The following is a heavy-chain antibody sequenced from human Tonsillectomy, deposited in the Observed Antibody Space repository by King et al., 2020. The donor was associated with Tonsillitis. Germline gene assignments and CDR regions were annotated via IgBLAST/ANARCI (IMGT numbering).Heavy chain of an antibody. J-gene: IGHJ4*02. V-gene: IGHV4-31*03. CDR1: GGSISCGGYY. CDR3: ARFSPGDGDPYYFDY. CDR2: IYYSGST. Sequence: QLQESGPGLVKPSQTLSLTCTVSGGSISCGGYYWSWIRQHPGKGLEWIGYIYYSGSTYYNPSLKSRVTISVDTSKNQFSLKLSSVTAADTAVYYCARFSPGDGDPYYFDYWGQGTLVTVSS. D-gene: IGHD7-27*01.